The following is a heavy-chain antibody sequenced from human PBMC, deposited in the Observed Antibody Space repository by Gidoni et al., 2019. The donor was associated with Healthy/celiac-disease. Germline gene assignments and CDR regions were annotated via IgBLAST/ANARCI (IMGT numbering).Heavy chain of an antibody. Sequence: QVQLQQWGAGLLKPSETLSLTCAVYGGSFSGYYWSWIRQPPGKGLEWIGEINHSGSTNYNPSLKSRVTISVDTSKNQFSLKLSSVTAADTAVYYCARVEHIVVVPAASSHMDVWGKGTTVTVSS. J-gene: IGHJ6*03. CDR1: GGSFSGYY. D-gene: IGHD2-2*01. V-gene: IGHV4-34*01. CDR3: ARVEHIVVVPAASSHMDV. CDR2: INHSGST.